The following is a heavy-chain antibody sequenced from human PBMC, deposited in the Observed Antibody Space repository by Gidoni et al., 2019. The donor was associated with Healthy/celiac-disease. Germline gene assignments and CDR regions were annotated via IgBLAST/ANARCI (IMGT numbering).Heavy chain of an antibody. CDR2: ISSSGSTI. J-gene: IGHJ4*02. V-gene: IGHV3-48*03. Sequence: EVQLVASVGGLVQPGGSLRLSCAASGFLFSSYEMNWVRQAPGKGLEWVSYISSSGSTIYYADSVKGRFTISRDNAKNSLYLQMNSLRAEDTAVYYCAGAIIAAAGIPFDYWGQGTLVTVSS. CDR1: GFLFSSYE. CDR3: AGAIIAAAGIPFDY. D-gene: IGHD6-13*01.